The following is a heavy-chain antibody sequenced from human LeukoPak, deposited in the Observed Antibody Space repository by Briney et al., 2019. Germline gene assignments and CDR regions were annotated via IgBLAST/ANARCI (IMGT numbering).Heavy chain of an antibody. CDR2: IGGRGGST. CDR1: GFRFSDFT. Sequence: GGSLRLSCAASGFRFSDFTMTWVRQAPGKGPEWVSAIGGRGGSTYYADSVKGRFTISRDNSKNTLYLQMNSLRAEDTAVYYCAESPRFKQQPWNWFDPWGQGTLVTVSS. D-gene: IGHD6-13*01. V-gene: IGHV3-23*01. J-gene: IGHJ5*02. CDR3: AESPRFKQQPWNWFDP.